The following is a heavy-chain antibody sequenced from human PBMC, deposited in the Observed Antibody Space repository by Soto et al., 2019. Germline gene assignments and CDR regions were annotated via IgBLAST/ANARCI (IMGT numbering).Heavy chain of an antibody. J-gene: IGHJ6*03. CDR3: TTVTDSLYGDQYYYYYYYKDV. CDR2: IKCKTDGGTT. V-gene: IGHV3-15*01. CDR1: GFTFSNAW. Sequence: GGSLRLSCAASGFTFSNAWMSWVRPAPGKGLEWVGRIKCKTDGGTTDYAAPVKGRFTISRDDSKNTLYLQMNSLKTEDTAVYYCTTVTDSLYGDQYYYYYYYKDVWGKGTTVTVSS. D-gene: IGHD4-17*01.